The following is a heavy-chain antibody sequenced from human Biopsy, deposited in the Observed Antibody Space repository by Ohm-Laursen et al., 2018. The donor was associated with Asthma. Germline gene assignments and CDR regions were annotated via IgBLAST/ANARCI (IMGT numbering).Heavy chain of an antibody. J-gene: IGHJ4*02. V-gene: IGHV3-30*18. CDR1: GFSFSNYG. CDR2: ISFDGTNR. Sequence: SLRLSCSATGFSFSNYGMHWVRQAPGKGLDWVAVISFDGTNRNYTDSVKGRFTISRDNSRNTLHLEMNSLRAEDTAVYFCAKEVFPGWELRRGPDSWGQGTLVTVSS. D-gene: IGHD1-26*01. CDR3: AKEVFPGWELRRGPDS.